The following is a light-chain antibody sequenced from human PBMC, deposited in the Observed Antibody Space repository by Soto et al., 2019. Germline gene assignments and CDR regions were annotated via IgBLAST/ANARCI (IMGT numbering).Light chain of an antibody. V-gene: IGKV3-20*01. CDR2: GAS. CDR3: HQYGPSPVYT. J-gene: IGKJ2*01. CDR1: QTVSSSY. Sequence: EIVLTQSPGTLSLSPGERATLSCRASQTVSSSYLAWYQQKPGQAPRLLIYGASTRATGIPGRFSGSASGTDFTLTISRLETEDFAVYYGHQYGPSPVYTFGQGTNLEIK.